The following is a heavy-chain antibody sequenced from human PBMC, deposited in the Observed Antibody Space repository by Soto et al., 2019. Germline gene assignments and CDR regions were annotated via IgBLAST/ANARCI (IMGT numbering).Heavy chain of an antibody. CDR2: SSAHNGNT. CDR1: GYTYTGDG. J-gene: IGHJ6*03. CDR3: ASNADHCSGGSCFGRNYYYYYYMDA. V-gene: IGHV1-18*01. Sequence: SVKRSCKGSGYTYTGDGISWRRHAPGKGLEWMGWSSAHNGNTNYAQKLQGRVTMTTDTSTRTAYMELRSLRSDDTAVYYCASNADHCSGGSCFGRNYYYYYYMDAWGKGTTATASS. D-gene: IGHD2-15*01.